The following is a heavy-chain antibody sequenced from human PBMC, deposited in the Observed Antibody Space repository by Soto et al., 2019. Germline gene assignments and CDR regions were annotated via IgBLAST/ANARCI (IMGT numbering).Heavy chain of an antibody. Sequence: QVQLQESGPGLVKPSETLSLTCTVSGGSISSYYWSWIRQPPGKGLEWIGYIYYSESTNYNPSLKSRVTLSVDTSKNQFALKLSSVTAADTAVYYCAKYSGSSRGWFDPWGQGTLVTVSS. D-gene: IGHD1-26*01. CDR3: AKYSGSSRGWFDP. J-gene: IGHJ5*02. CDR1: GGSISSYY. CDR2: IYYSEST. V-gene: IGHV4-59*01.